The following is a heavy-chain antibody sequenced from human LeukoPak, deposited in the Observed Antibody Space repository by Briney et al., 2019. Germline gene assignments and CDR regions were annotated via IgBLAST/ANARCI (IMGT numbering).Heavy chain of an antibody. CDR1: GGSISSYY. CDR2: IYTSGST. V-gene: IGHV4-4*07. D-gene: IGHD5-18*01. Sequence: PSETLSLTCTVSGGSISSYYWSWIRQPAGKGLEWIGHIYTSGSTNYNPCLKSRVTMSVDTSKNQFSLKLSSVTAAVTAVYYCARSISGFEYSYGDDAFDIWGQGTMVTVSS. J-gene: IGHJ3*02. CDR3: ARSISGFEYSYGDDAFDI.